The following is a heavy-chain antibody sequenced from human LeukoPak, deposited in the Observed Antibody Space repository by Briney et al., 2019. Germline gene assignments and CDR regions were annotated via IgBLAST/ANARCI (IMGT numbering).Heavy chain of an antibody. CDR3: TREGLLWFGELFFDY. V-gene: IGHV3-49*04. Sequence: GGSLRLSCTASGFTFGDYAMSWVRQAPGKGLEWVGFIRSKAYGGTTEYAASVKGRFTISRDDSKSIAYLQMNSLKTEDTAVYYCTREGLLWFGELFFDYWGQGTLVTVSS. D-gene: IGHD3-10*01. CDR1: GFTFGDYA. J-gene: IGHJ4*02. CDR2: IRSKAYGGTT.